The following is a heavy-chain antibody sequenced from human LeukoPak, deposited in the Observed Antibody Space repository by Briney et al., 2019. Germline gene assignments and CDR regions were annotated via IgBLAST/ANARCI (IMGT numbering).Heavy chain of an antibody. CDR2: IYYSGST. J-gene: IGHJ4*02. D-gene: IGHD5-18*01. V-gene: IGHV4-39*07. CDR3: ARDHRYSYGYVSDY. CDR1: GGSISSSSYY. Sequence: PSETLSLTCTASGGSISSSSYYWGWIRQPPGKGLEWIGSIYYSGSTYYNPSLKSRVTISVDTSKNQFSLKLSSVTAADTAVYYCARDHRYSYGYVSDYWGQGTLVTVSS.